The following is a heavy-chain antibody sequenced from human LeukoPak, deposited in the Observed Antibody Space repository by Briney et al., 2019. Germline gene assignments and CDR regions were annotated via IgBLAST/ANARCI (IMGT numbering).Heavy chain of an antibody. CDR3: ARDPGQSGYQSPVDY. V-gene: IGHV1-2*02. D-gene: IGHD3-22*01. Sequence: GASVKVSCKASGYTFTGYYMHWVRQAPGQGLEWMGWINPNSGGTNYAQKLQGRVTMTTDTSTSTAYMELRSLRSDDTAVYYCARDPGQSGYQSPVDYWGQGTLVTVSS. CDR1: GYTFTGYY. CDR2: INPNSGGT. J-gene: IGHJ4*02.